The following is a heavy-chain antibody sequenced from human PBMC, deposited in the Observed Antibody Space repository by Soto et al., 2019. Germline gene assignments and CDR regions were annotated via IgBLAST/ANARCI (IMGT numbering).Heavy chain of an antibody. D-gene: IGHD5-12*01. CDR2: ISGSGGST. V-gene: IGHV3-23*01. J-gene: IGHJ4*02. CDR3: AKTGSIVATILDP. CDR1: GFSVSSYA. Sequence: GGLRLSCAASGFSVSSYAMSWVRQAPGKGLEWVSAISGSGGSTYYADSVKGRFTISRDNSKNTLYLQMNSLRAEDTAVYYCAKTGSIVATILDPWGQGTLVTVS.